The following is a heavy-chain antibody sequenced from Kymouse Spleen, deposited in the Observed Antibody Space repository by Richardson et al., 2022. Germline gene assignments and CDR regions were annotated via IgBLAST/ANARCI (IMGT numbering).Heavy chain of an antibody. CDR3: AKESTMVRGVIHWYFDL. J-gene: IGHJ2*01. CDR1: GFTFSSYG. CDR2: ISYDGSNK. D-gene: IGHD3-10*01. Sequence: QVQLVESGGGVVQPGRSLRLSCAASGFTFSSYGMHWVRQAPGKGLEWVAVISYDGSNKYYADSVKGRFTISRDNSKNTLYLQMNSLRAEDTAVYYCAKESTMVRGVIHWYFDLWGRGTLVTVSS. V-gene: IGHV3-30*18.